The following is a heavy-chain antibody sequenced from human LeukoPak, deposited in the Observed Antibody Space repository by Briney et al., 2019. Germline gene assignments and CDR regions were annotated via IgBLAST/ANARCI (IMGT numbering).Heavy chain of an antibody. CDR2: ISGSGDTT. D-gene: IGHD6-19*01. CDR1: GSTFSSYA. Sequence: GGSLRLSCAASGSTFSSYAMSWVRQAPGKGLEWVSTISGSGDTTYYADSVKGRFTISRDNSKNTLFLQMNSLRAEDTTVYYCAKAHWAYSSGWFFDCWGQGTLVTVSS. CDR3: AKAHWAYSSGWFFDC. J-gene: IGHJ4*02. V-gene: IGHV3-23*01.